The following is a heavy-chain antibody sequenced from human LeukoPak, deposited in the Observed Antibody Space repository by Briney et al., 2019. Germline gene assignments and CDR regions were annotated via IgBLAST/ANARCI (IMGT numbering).Heavy chain of an antibody. CDR1: GYTFTGYY. CDR3: ARGMRWLQLSPKLSYYYYMDV. Sequence: EASVKVSCKASGYTFTGYYMHWERQAPGQGLEWMGWINPNSGGTNYAQKFQGRVTMTRDTSISTAYMELSRLRSDDTAVYYCARGMRWLQLSPKLSYYYYMDVWGKGTTVTVSS. J-gene: IGHJ6*03. CDR2: INPNSGGT. V-gene: IGHV1-2*02. D-gene: IGHD5-24*01.